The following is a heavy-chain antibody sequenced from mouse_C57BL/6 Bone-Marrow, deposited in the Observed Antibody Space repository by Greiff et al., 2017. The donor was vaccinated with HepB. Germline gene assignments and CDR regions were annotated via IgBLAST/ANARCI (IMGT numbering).Heavy chain of an antibody. V-gene: IGHV1-53*01. J-gene: IGHJ4*01. CDR3: ASLRLPRGYAMDY. CDR2: INPSNGGT. D-gene: IGHD3-2*02. Sequence: VQLQQPGTELVKPGASVKLSCKASGYTFTSYWMHWVKQRPGQGLEWIGNINPSNGGTNYNEKFKSKATLTVDKSSSTAYMQLSSLTSEDSAVYYCASLRLPRGYAMDYWGQGTSVTVSS. CDR1: GYTFTSYW.